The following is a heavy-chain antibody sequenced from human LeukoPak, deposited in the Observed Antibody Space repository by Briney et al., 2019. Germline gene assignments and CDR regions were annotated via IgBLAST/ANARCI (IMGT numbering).Heavy chain of an antibody. CDR2: IKQDGSEK. CDR3: ARDGYNWNDLDY. D-gene: IGHD1-1*01. V-gene: IGHV3-7*01. CDR1: GFTFNTYW. Sequence: GGSLRLSCAASGFTFNTYWMTWVRQAPGKGLEWVANIKQDGSEKNYVDSVKGRFTISRDNAKNSLFLQMNSLRLENTAVYYCARDGYNWNDLDYWGQGTLVTVSS. J-gene: IGHJ4*02.